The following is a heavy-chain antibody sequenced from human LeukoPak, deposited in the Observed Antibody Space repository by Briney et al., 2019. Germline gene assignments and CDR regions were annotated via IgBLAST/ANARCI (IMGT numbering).Heavy chain of an antibody. CDR2: IGTAGDT. CDR1: GFTFSSYD. V-gene: IGHV3-13*01. J-gene: IGHJ4*02. Sequence: GGSLRLSCAASGFTFSSYDMHWVRQATGKGLEWVSAIGTAGDTYYPGSVKGRFTISREDAKNSLYLQMNSLRAGDTAVYYCARTDYDXWSGYLXXXDYWGQGTLXTVSS. CDR3: ARTDYDXWSGYLXXXDY. D-gene: IGHD3-3*01.